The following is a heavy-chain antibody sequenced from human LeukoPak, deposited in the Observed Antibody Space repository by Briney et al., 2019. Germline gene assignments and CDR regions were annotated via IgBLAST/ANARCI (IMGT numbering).Heavy chain of an antibody. CDR2: ISAYNGNT. J-gene: IGHJ1*01. V-gene: IGHV1-18*04. Sequence: ASVKVSCKASGYTFTNYYMHWVRQAPGQGLEWMGWISAYNGNTNYAQKLQGRVTMTTDTSTSTAYMELRSLRSDDTAVYYCARDARYYYDSSGYFDFEYFQHWGQGTLVTVSS. CDR1: GYTFTNYY. D-gene: IGHD3-22*01. CDR3: ARDARYYYDSSGYFDFEYFQH.